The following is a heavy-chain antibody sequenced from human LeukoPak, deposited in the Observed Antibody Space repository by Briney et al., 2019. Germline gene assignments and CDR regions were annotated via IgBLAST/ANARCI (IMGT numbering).Heavy chain of an antibody. CDR1: GGSFSGYY. CDR2: INHSGST. Sequence: KPSETLSLTCAVYGGSFSGYYWSWIRQPPGKGLEWIGEINHSGSTNYNPSLKSRVTISVDTSKNQFSLKLSSVTAADTAVYYCASRACRNYEACPWGQGTLVTVSS. J-gene: IGHJ5*02. V-gene: IGHV4-34*01. D-gene: IGHD3-16*01. CDR3: ASRACRNYEACP.